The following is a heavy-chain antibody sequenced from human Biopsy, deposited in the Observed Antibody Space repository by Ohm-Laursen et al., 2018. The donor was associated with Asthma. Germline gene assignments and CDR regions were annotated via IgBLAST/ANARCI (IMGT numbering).Heavy chain of an antibody. CDR3: ARGSSSRLSQWELLVSGGKRAHSYYGMDV. CDR2: IYYSGST. V-gene: IGHV4-59*12. CDR1: GVSISSDY. D-gene: IGHD1-26*01. J-gene: IGHJ6*02. Sequence: SDTLSLTCTVSGVSISSDYWSWIRQPPGKGLEWIGHIYYSGSTNYQPSLKSRVTISVDTSKNQFSLRLTSVTAADTAVYYCARGSSSRLSQWELLVSGGKRAHSYYGMDVWGQGTTVTVSS.